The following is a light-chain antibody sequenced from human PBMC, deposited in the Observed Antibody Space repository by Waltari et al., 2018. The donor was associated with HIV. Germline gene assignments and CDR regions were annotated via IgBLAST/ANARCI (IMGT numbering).Light chain of an antibody. CDR2: DAS. CDR3: QQYNSWPGT. J-gene: IGKJ1*01. Sequence: EIAMTQSTATLSVSPGERATLSCRASQSIGSNLAWYQQKPGQAPRLLIYDASTSATGIPARFSGSGSGTEFTLTISSLQSEDFAVYYCQQYNSWPGTFGQGTKVEIK. CDR1: QSIGSN. V-gene: IGKV3-15*01.